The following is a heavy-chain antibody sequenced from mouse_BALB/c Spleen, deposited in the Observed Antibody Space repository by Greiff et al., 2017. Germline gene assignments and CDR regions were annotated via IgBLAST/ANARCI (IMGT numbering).Heavy chain of an antibody. D-gene: IGHD4-1*01. J-gene: IGHJ3*01. V-gene: IGHV14-3*02. CDR1: GFNIKDTY. CDR2: IDPANGNT. Sequence: EVQLQQSGAELVKPGASVKLSCTASGFNIKDTYMHWVKQRPEQGLEWIGRIDPANGNTKYDPKFQGKATITADTSSNTAYLQLSSLTSEDTAVYYCARVEELGRGFAYWGQGTLVTVSA. CDR3: ARVEELGRGFAY.